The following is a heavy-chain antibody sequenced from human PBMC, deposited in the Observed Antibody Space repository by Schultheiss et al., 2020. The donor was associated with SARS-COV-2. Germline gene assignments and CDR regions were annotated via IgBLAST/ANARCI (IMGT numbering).Heavy chain of an antibody. CDR1: GYTFTDYY. CDR2: INTDNGDT. V-gene: IGHV1-2*04. J-gene: IGHJ6*02. CDR3: AREARHDFWSGYYNDYYGMDV. Sequence: ASVKVSCKASGYTFTDYYMHWVRQAPGQGLEWMGWINTDNGDTNYAQNFQGWVTMTRDTSVSTAYMELSRLRSDDTAVYYCAREARHDFWSGYYNDYYGMDVWGQGTTVTVSS. D-gene: IGHD3-3*01.